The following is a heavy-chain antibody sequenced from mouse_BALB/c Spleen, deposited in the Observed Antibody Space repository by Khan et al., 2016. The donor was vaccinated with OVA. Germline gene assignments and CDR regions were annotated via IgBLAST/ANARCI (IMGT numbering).Heavy chain of an antibody. V-gene: IGHV2-2*01. D-gene: IGHD2-14*01. J-gene: IGHJ3*01. CDR2: IRSGGNT. Sequence: QVQLKQSGPGLVQPSQSLSITCTVSGFSLTTYGVHWVRQSPGKGLEWLGVIRSGGNTDYNAAFISRLSITKDNSKSQVFFKMNSLQADDTAMYYCARNSYMYDFTYWGQGTLVTGSA. CDR3: ARNSYMYDFTY. CDR1: GFSLTTYG.